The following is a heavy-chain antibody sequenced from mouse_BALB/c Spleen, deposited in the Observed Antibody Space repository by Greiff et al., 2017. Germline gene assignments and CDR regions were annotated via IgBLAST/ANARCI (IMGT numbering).Heavy chain of an antibody. J-gene: IGHJ1*01. Sequence: VQLQQSGAELVRPGTSVKVSCKASGYAFTNYLIEWVKQRPGQGLEWIGAINPGSGGTNYNEKFKGKATLTADKSSSTAYMQLSSLTSDDSAVYFCARGEYWYFDVWGAGTTVTVSS. V-gene: IGHV1-54*01. CDR1: GYAFTNYL. CDR2: INPGSGGT. CDR3: ARGEYWYFDV.